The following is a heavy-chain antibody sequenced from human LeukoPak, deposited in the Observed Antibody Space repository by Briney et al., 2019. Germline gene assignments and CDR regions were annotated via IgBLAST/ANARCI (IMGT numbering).Heavy chain of an antibody. CDR2: ITKKDQNYAT. CDR1: GFPFSGPD. V-gene: IGHV3-73*01. J-gene: IGHJ4*02. CDR3: AALDNFWSEY. Sequence: GGSLRLSCVASGFPFSGPDMHWVRQASGKGLEWVGRITKKDQNYATAYAASVEGRFTISRDDSQNTAYLQMNSLKTEDTAVYYCAALDNFWSEYWGQGTLVAVSS. D-gene: IGHD3-3*01.